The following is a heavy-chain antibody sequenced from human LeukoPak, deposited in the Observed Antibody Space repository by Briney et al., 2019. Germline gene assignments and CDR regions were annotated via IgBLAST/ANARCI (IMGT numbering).Heavy chain of an antibody. CDR3: ARDYIYSCSSTSCYLPDY. CDR1: GFTFTIYN. CDR2: ISGSSSYI. D-gene: IGHD2-2*01. V-gene: IGHV3-21*01. J-gene: IGHJ4*02. Sequence: PGGSLRLSCAASGFTFTIYNMNWVRQAPGKGLEWVSSISGSSSYIYYADSLKGRFTISRDNAKNSLYLQMNSLRAEDTAVYYCARDYIYSCSSTSCYLPDYWGQGTLVTVSS.